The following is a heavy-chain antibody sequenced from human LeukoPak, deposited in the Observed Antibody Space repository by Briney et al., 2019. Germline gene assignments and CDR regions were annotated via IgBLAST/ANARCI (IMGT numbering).Heavy chain of an antibody. CDR1: GGSLSAYY. CDR2: INHSGST. J-gene: IGHJ6*03. Sequence: KPSETLSLTCDVYGGSLSAYYWSWIRQPPGKGLEWIGEINHSGSTNYNPSLKSRVTISVDTSKNQFSLKLSSVIAADTAVYYCARTTEGYCSSASCFGFSYSYYMDVWGKGTTVTISS. D-gene: IGHD2-2*01. CDR3: ARTTEGYCSSASCFGFSYSYYMDV. V-gene: IGHV4-34*01.